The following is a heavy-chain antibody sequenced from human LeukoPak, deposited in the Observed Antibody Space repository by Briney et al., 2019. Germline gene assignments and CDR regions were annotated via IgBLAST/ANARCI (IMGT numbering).Heavy chain of an antibody. CDR2: ISAYNCNT. CDR3: ARDPHSSWYSSWFDP. J-gene: IGHJ5*02. D-gene: IGHD6-13*01. Sequence: ASVTVSFKSSGYTFTIYGISRVREAPAQGLEWMGWISAYNCNTNYPQKLQGRVTMAPDTSTSTAYMELRSLRSDDTAVYYCARDPHSSWYSSWFDPWGQGTLVTVSS. CDR1: GYTFTIYG. V-gene: IGHV1-18*01.